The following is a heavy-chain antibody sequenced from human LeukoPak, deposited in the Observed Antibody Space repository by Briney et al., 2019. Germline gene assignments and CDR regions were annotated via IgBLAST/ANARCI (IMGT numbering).Heavy chain of an antibody. CDR2: IIPILGIA. CDR1: GGTFSSYA. D-gene: IGHD3-22*01. J-gene: IGHJ5*02. CDR3: ARVAFLNYYDSSGSPYNWFDP. Sequence: ASVKVSCKASGGTFSSYAISWVRQAPGQGLEWMGRIIPILGIANYAQKFQGRVTITADESTSTAYMELSSLRSEDTAVYYCARVAFLNYYDSSGSPYNWFDPWGQGTLVTVSS. V-gene: IGHV1-69*04.